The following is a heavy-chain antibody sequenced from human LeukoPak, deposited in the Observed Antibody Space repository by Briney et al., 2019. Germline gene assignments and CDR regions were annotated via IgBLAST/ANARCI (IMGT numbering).Heavy chain of an antibody. D-gene: IGHD6-13*01. CDR2: IRSKANSYAT. Sequence: PGRSLKLSCAASGFTFSGSAMHWVRQASGKGLEWVGRIRSKANSYATAYAASVKGRFTISRDDSKNTAYLQMNSLKTEDTAVYYCATIAAAGTYWGQGTLVTVSS. V-gene: IGHV3-73*01. CDR1: GFTFSGSA. CDR3: ATIAAAGTY. J-gene: IGHJ4*02.